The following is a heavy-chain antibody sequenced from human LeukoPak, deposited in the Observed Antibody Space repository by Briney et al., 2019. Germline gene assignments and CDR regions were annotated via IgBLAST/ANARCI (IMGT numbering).Heavy chain of an antibody. D-gene: IGHD3-16*01. CDR2: ISFYNGNT. V-gene: IGHV1-18*01. Sequence: GASVKVSCKASGYTFDSYGISWVRQAPGQGLEWMGWISFYNGNTDYAKKLQGRVTLTTDTSTSTAYMELGSLRSDDTAVYYCARDPGGFDPWGQGTRVTVSS. CDR3: ARDPGGFDP. J-gene: IGHJ5*02. CDR1: GYTFDSYG.